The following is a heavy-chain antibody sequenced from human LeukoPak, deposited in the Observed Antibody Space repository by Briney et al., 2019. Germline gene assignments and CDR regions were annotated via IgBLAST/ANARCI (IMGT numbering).Heavy chain of an antibody. CDR3: ARRLRRNYFDY. D-gene: IGHD4-17*01. CDR2: ISWNSGSI. Sequence: GRSLRLSCAASGFTFGDYAMHWVRQAPGKGLEWVSGISWNSGSIGYADSVKGRFTISRDNAKNSLYLQMNSLRAEDTAVYYCARRLRRNYFDYWGQGTLVTVSS. V-gene: IGHV3-9*01. J-gene: IGHJ4*02. CDR1: GFTFGDYA.